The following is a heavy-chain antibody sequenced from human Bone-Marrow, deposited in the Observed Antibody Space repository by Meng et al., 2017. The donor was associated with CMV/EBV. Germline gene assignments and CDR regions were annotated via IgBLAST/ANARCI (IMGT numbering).Heavy chain of an antibody. D-gene: IGHD2-21*01. J-gene: IGHJ4*02. CDR3: AGEIDI. Sequence: SETLSLTCAVHDTSFSDYSWTWIRHSPRKGLEWIGQINHRGSTNFNPSLMGRVTMSVDSSKEQFSLRLTSMTAADTAVYYCAGEIDIWGQGTAVTVSS. V-gene: IGHV4-34*01. CDR2: INHRGST. CDR1: DTSFSDYS.